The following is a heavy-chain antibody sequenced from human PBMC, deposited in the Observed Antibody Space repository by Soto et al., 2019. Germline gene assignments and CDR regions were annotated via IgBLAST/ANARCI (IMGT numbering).Heavy chain of an antibody. V-gene: IGHV3-23*01. J-gene: IGHJ5*02. CDR1: GFVFSSYA. CDR2: ISETGGST. CDR3: AKDARPSS. Sequence: GSLRLSCAASGFVFSSYAMSWVRQAPGKGLEWVSTISETGGSTYYTDSVKGRFTISRDTSKNTLYLQMNSLRAEDTALYYCAKDARPSSWGQGTLVTVSS.